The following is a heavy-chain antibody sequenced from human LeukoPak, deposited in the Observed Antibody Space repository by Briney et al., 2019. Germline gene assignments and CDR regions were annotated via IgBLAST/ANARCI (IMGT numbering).Heavy chain of an antibody. J-gene: IGHJ4*02. CDR2: INWNGGST. CDR3: ARVGSGNSGRDV. V-gene: IGHV3-20*04. Sequence: PGGSLRLSCAASGFTFDDYGMSWVRHAPGKGREWVSGINWNGGSTVYADSVEGRFTISRDNAKNSLYLQMNSLRAEDTALYYCARVGSGNSGRDVWGQGTLVTVSS. CDR1: GFTFDDYG. D-gene: IGHD4-23*01.